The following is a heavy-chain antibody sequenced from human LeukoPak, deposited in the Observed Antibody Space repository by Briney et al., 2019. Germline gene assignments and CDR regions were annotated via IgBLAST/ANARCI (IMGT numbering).Heavy chain of an antibody. CDR3: TTDIVVGATRTTDY. CDR1: RFTFSNAW. CDR2: IKSKTDGGTT. J-gene: IGHJ4*02. Sequence: GGSLRLSCAASRFTFSNAWMSWVRQAPGKGLEWVGRIKSKTDGGTTDYAAPVKGRFTISRDDSKNTLYLQMNSLKTEDTAVYYCTTDIVVGATRTTDYWGQGTLVTVSS. V-gene: IGHV3-15*01. D-gene: IGHD1-26*01.